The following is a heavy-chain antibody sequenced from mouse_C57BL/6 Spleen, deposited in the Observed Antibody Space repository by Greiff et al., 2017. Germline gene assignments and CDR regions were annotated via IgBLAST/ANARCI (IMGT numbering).Heavy chain of an antibody. J-gene: IGHJ4*01. V-gene: IGHV1-61*01. CDR1: GYTFTSYW. Sequence: QVQLQQSGPELVRPGSSVKLSCKASGYTFTSYWMDWVKQRPGKGLEWIGNIYPADSETNYNQKFKDKATLTVDKASSTAYMQLSSLSSAVSAVYYCSRKGNWTNAMDYWGQGTSVTVSS. D-gene: IGHD4-1*01. CDR3: SRKGNWTNAMDY. CDR2: IYPADSET.